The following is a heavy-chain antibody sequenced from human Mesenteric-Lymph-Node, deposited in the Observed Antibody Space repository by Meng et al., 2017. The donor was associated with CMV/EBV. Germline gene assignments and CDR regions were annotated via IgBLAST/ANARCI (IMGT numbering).Heavy chain of an antibody. CDR3: ARDLRDCGSSSCYWGWLDS. V-gene: IGHV1-18*01. D-gene: IGHD2-2*01. Sequence: ASVKVSCKASGYTFTSHTITWVRQAPGQGLEWMGWISTYNGNTSYAQKFQGRVTMTTDTSTSTAYMELRSLTSDDTAVYYCARDLRDCGSSSCYWGWLDSWGQETLVTVPQ. J-gene: IGHJ5*01. CDR2: ISTYNGNT. CDR1: GYTFTSHT.